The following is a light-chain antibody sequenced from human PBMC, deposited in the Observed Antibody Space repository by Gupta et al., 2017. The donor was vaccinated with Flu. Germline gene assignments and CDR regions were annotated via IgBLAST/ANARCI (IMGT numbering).Light chain of an antibody. CDR1: HSVSSY. J-gene: IGKJ4*01. CDR2: GAS. CDR3: QHDSKCPFT. Sequence: IVMKQSPVTLSLSAGASATLSSRASHSVSSYLAWYQQKPGQAPRLLIYGASTRAAGSPARFSGSGSATVFTLTISRLQSEDFVVYYCQHDSKCPFTFGRGTKVEIK. V-gene: IGKV3-15*01.